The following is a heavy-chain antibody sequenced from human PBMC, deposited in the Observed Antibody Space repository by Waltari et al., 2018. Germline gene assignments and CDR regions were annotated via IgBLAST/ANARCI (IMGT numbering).Heavy chain of an antibody. CDR2: SHPSSGGT. D-gene: IGHD6-6*01. V-gene: IGHV1-2*02. CDR1: GYTFTLYH. Sequence: QVQLVQSGAEVTKPGASVTVSCQPSGYTFTLYHIHWVRQAPGQGLEWMGWSHPSSGGTNYAQKFQGRVTMTRDTSISTAYLELNSLTSDDTTVYYCAALPYISSSTSYWGQGTLVTVSS. CDR3: AALPYISSSTSY. J-gene: IGHJ4*02.